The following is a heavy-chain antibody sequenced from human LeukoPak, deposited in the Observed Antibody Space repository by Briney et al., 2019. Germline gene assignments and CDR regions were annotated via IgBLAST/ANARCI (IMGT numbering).Heavy chain of an antibody. Sequence: GESLRLSCAASGFTFRSHWMSWVRQAPGKGREWVANINQDGSKKHYVDYVKGRFTISRDNAKNSLYLQMNSLRAEDTAMYYCARDSEHSSSFAFDIWGQGTMVTVSS. J-gene: IGHJ3*02. D-gene: IGHD6-13*01. V-gene: IGHV3-7*01. CDR2: INQDGSKK. CDR1: GFTFRSHW. CDR3: ARDSEHSSSFAFDI.